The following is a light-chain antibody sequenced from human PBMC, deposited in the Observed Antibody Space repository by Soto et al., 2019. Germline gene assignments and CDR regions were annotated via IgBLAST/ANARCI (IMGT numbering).Light chain of an antibody. CDR2: TAS. Sequence: DIQFTQSPSFLSASVGDRITVTCRASQDINSYLAWYQQNPGKAPKLLIYTASTLQSGVPSRFSGSGSVTEFTLTITSLQPEDFAAYYCQQIYSYPLTFGGGTKVDIK. J-gene: IGKJ4*01. V-gene: IGKV1-9*01. CDR3: QQIYSYPLT. CDR1: QDINSY.